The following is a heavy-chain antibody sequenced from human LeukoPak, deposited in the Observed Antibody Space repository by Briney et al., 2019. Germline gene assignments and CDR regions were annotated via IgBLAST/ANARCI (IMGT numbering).Heavy chain of an antibody. Sequence: GGSLRLSCAASGFTFSSAWMSWVRQSPGKGLEWVGRIKSTILGATVEYAAPVKGRFTISRDDSKNTLYLQMNSLKTEDTAVYYCTTEGKMDLWGQGTLVTVSS. V-gene: IGHV3-15*01. J-gene: IGHJ4*02. CDR3: TTEGKMDL. CDR2: IKSTILGATV. D-gene: IGHD5-24*01. CDR1: GFTFSSAW.